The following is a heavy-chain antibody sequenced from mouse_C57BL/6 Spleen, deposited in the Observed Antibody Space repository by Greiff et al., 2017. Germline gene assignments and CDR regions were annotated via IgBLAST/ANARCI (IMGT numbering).Heavy chain of an antibody. D-gene: IGHD2-1*01. CDR2: INPNNGGT. Sequence: EVQLQESGPELVKPGASVKIPCKASGYTFTDYNMDWVKQSHGKSLEWIGDINPNNGGTIYNQKFKGKATLTVDKSSSTAYMEIRSLTSEETAVYDGARERGKPVEGMDEGGKGTSVNVSA. V-gene: IGHV1-18*01. CDR1: GYTFTDYN. CDR3: ARERGKPVEGMDE. J-gene: IGHJ4*01.